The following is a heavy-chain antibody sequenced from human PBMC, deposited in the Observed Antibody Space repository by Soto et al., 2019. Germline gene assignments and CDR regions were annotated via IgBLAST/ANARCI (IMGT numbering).Heavy chain of an antibody. CDR2: IHGGGGAT. CDR1: GFPFSAYA. CDR3: AKFEGHPLEYWYLDF. V-gene: IGHV3-23*01. J-gene: IGHJ2*01. D-gene: IGHD1-1*01. Sequence: TGGSLRLSCAASGFPFSAYAMGWVRQAPGKGLEWVSTIHGGGGATHYADSVKGRFTISRDDSKNTLYAQMNSLRAEDTAVYYCAKFEGHPLEYWYLDFWGRGTLVTVSS.